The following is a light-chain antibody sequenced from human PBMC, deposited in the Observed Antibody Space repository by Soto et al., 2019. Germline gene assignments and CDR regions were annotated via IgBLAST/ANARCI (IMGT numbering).Light chain of an antibody. CDR3: QQYGSSPRFT. V-gene: IGKV3-20*01. CDR2: GAS. Sequence: EIVLTQSPDTVSLSPGERATLSCRASQSVSSSYLAWYQQKPGQAPRLLIYGASSRATGIPDRFSGSGSGTDFTLTISRLEPEDFAVYYCQQYGSSPRFTFGPGTKVDIK. J-gene: IGKJ3*01. CDR1: QSVSSSY.